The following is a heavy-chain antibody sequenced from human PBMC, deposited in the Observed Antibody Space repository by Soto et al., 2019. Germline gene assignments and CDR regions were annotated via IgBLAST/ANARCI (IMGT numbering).Heavy chain of an antibody. D-gene: IGHD4-17*01. V-gene: IGHV3-73*01. J-gene: IGHJ1*01. Sequence: PGESLKLSCAASGFTFSGSAMHWVRQASGKGLEWVGRIRSKPNSYATTYAASVRGRFTISRDDSKNTAYLQMDSLKTEDTAVYYCTQTTVSTEEYFQHWGQGTLVTVS. CDR2: IRSKPNSYAT. CDR3: TQTTVSTEEYFQH. CDR1: GFTFSGSA.